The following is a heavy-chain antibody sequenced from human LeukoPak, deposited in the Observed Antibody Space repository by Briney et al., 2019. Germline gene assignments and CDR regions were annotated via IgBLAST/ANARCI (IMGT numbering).Heavy chain of an antibody. D-gene: IGHD3-16*01. V-gene: IGHV1-69*02. CDR3: ARQAFGGVSDY. J-gene: IGHJ4*02. CDR2: IIPILGIA. Sequence: ASVKVSCKAAGYTFTDYYMHWVRQAPGQGLEWMGRIIPILGIANYAQKFQGRVTITADKSTSTAYMELSSLRSEDTAVYYCARQAFGGVSDYWGQGTLVTVSS. CDR1: GYTFTDYY.